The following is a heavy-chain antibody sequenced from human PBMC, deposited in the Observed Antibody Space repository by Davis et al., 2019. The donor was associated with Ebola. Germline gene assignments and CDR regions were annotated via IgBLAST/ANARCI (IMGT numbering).Heavy chain of an antibody. CDR2: ITGSGLYI. J-gene: IGHJ4*02. V-gene: IGHV3-21*01. CDR1: GFTFSGYT. D-gene: IGHD4-11*01. Sequence: GESLKISCAASGFTFSGYTMNWLRQAPGKGLEWVSSITGSGLYIYYADSLKGRLTISRDNAKNSLYLHMNSLRAEDTAVYYCASGLTTNSFDFWGQGTLVTVSS. CDR3: ASGLTTNSFDF.